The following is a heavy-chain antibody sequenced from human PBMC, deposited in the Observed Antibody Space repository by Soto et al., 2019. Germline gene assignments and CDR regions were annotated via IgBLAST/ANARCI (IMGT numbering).Heavy chain of an antibody. D-gene: IGHD3-16*02. V-gene: IGHV3-33*01. CDR2: IWYDESKK. CDR1: GFTFSNYG. CDR3: ARGGGLSEGGY. Sequence: QVQLVESGGGVVQPGRSLRLSCAASGFTFSNYGMHWVRQAPGKGLEWVAVIWYDESKKYYADSVKGRFTISRDSSKNTRDLQWASLGGGDRAVYYCARGGGLSEGGYWGQGTLVTVSS. J-gene: IGHJ4*02.